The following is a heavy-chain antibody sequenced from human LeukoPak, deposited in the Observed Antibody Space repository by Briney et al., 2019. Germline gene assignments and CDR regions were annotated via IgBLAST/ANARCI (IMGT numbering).Heavy chain of an antibody. Sequence: SETLSLTCAVYGGSFSGYYWSWIRQPPGKGLEWIGEINHSGSTNYNPSLKSRVTISVDTSKNQCSLKLSSVTAAGTAVYYCARLPHLHHYYGSRTYQPATQASDYWGQGTLVTVSS. J-gene: IGHJ4*02. CDR2: INHSGST. V-gene: IGHV4-34*01. CDR1: GGSFSGYY. CDR3: ARLPHLHHYYGSRTYQPATQASDY. D-gene: IGHD3-10*01.